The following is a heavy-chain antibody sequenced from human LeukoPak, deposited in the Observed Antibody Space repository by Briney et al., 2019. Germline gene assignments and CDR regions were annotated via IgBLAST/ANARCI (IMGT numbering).Heavy chain of an antibody. CDR1: GFAFSIND. D-gene: IGHD5-18*01. CDR3: ARGGKTAMADY. J-gene: IGHJ4*02. V-gene: IGHV3-13*01. Sequence: GGSLRLSCTASGFAFSINDMHWVRQATGKGLEWVSGVGTVGDKYYADSVKGRFIISREDTKNSVYLQMYSLRAGDTAVYYCARGGKTAMADYWGQGTMVTVSS. CDR2: VGTVGDK.